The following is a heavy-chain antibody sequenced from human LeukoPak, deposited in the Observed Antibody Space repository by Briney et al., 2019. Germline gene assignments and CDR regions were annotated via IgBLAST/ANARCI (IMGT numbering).Heavy chain of an antibody. D-gene: IGHD3-10*01. J-gene: IGHJ5*02. V-gene: IGHV1-69*05. CDR1: GGTFSNYG. Sequence: SVKVSCKASGGTFSNYGFSWVRLAPGQGLEWMGGIIPILGRTNYGQRFQGRVTITTDESTSTAYMELRRLTSDDTAVSYCASSLDSSGEVFPPNWFDPWGQGTLVTVTS. CDR3: ASSLDSSGEVFPPNWFDP. CDR2: IIPILGRT.